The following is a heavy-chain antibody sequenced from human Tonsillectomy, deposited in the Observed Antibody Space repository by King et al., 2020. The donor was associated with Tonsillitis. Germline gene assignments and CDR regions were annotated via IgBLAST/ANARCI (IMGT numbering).Heavy chain of an antibody. CDR1: GYSFTSYW. Sequence: QLVQSGTEVKKPGESVRLSCKGSGYSFTSYWISWVRQMPGKGLEWMGRFDPTDSYTDYSPSFQGHVTISGDKSISTAYLQWSSLKASDTAIYYCARHIENYEQNYSYGMDVWGQGTTVTASS. D-gene: IGHD3-22*01. CDR2: FDPTDSYT. CDR3: ARHIENYEQNYSYGMDV. V-gene: IGHV5-10-1*01. J-gene: IGHJ6*02.